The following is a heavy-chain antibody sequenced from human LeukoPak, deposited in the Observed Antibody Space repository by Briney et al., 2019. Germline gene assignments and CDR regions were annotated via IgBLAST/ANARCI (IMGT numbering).Heavy chain of an antibody. D-gene: IGHD3-16*01. Sequence: SETLSLTCAVSGYSITSGFSWGWIRKPPGKGREWIGTISHSGTTDYKSPLESQLTISMYTTKDLFSLRLTSVPAADTAVYYCAREGAVPGIDPWGQGTLVTVPS. CDR2: ISHSGTT. J-gene: IGHJ5*02. CDR3: AREGAVPGIDP. V-gene: IGHV4-38-2*02. CDR1: GYSITSGFS.